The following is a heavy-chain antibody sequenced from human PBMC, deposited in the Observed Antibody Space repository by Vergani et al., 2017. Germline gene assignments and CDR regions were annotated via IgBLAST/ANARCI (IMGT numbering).Heavy chain of an antibody. Sequence: EVQLVESGGGLVQPGGSLRLSCAASGFTFSSYSMNWVRQAPGKGLEWVSYISSSSSTIYYADSVKGRFTISRDNAKNSLYLQMNSLRDEDTAVYYCAREGGDYHGSGSGYYYYYGMDVWGQGTTVTVSS. D-gene: IGHD3-10*01. CDR3: AREGGDYHGSGSGYYYYYGMDV. CDR1: GFTFSSYS. V-gene: IGHV3-48*02. J-gene: IGHJ6*02. CDR2: ISSSSSTI.